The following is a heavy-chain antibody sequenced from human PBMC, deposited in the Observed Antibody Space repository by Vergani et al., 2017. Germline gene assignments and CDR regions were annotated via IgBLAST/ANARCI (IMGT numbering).Heavy chain of an antibody. CDR1: GGSISSGGYY. J-gene: IGHJ6*03. CDR2: IYYSGST. V-gene: IGHV4-31*03. D-gene: IGHD6-13*01. CDR3: ARGVGSSWPYYYYYMDV. Sequence: QVQLQESGPGLVKPSQTLSLTCTVSGGSISSGGYYWSWIRQHPGKGMEWIGYIYYSGSTYYNPSLKIRVTISVDTSKNQFSLKLSSVTAADTAVYYGARGVGSSWPYYYYYMDVWGKGTTVTVSS.